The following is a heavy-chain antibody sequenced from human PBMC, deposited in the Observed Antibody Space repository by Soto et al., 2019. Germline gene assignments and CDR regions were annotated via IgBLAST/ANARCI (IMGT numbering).Heavy chain of an antibody. D-gene: IGHD4-17*01. J-gene: IGHJ6*02. CDR2: IYPGDSDT. Sequence: PGESLKISCKGSGYSFASYWIGWVRQMPGKGLEWMGIIYPGDSDTRYSPSFQGQVTISADKSISTAYLQWSSLKASDTAMYYCATTTVANYYYYGMDVWGQGTTVTSP. CDR3: ATTTVANYYYYGMDV. V-gene: IGHV5-51*01. CDR1: GYSFASYW.